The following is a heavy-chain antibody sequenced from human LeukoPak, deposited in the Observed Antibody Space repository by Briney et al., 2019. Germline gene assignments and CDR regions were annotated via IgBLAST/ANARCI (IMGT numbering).Heavy chain of an antibody. CDR1: GFTFDDYA. J-gene: IGHJ3*02. CDR2: ISWNSGSI. CDR3: TKGMTTVTTNLFDI. V-gene: IGHV3-9*01. D-gene: IGHD4-11*01. Sequence: GGSLRLSCAASGFTFDDYAMHWVRQAPGKGLEWVSGISWNSGSIGYADSVKGRFTISRDNAKNSLYLQMNSLRAEDTALYYCTKGMTTVTTNLFDIWGQGTMVTVSS.